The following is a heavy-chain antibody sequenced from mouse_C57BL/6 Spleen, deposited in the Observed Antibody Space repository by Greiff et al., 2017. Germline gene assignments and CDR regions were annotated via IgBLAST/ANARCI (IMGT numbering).Heavy chain of an antibody. V-gene: IGHV1-80*01. CDR2: IYPGDGDT. J-gene: IGHJ3*01. CDR1: GYAFSSYW. Sequence: QVQLKESGAELVKPGASVKISCKASGYAFSSYWMNWVKQRPGKGLEWIGQIYPGDGDTNYNGKFKGKATLTADKSSSTAYMQLRSLTSADSAVYFCARAYGSSYEPYWGQGTLVTVSA. CDR3: ARAYGSSYEPY. D-gene: IGHD1-1*01.